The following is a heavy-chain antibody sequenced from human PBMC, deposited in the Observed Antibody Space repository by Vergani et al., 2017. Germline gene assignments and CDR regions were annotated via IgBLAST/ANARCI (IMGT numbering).Heavy chain of an antibody. CDR3: ARQEGIAAAGLIDY. J-gene: IGHJ4*02. D-gene: IGHD6-13*01. Sequence: QVQLVQSGAEVKKPGSSVKVSCKASGGTFSSYTISWVRQAPGQGLEWMGRIIPILGIANYAQKFQGRVTITADKSTSTAYMELSSLRSEDTAVYYCARQEGIAAAGLIDYWGQGTLATVSS. CDR1: GGTFSSYT. V-gene: IGHV1-69*02. CDR2: IIPILGIA.